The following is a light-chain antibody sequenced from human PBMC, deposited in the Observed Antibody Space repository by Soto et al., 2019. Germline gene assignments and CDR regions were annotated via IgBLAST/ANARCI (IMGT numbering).Light chain of an antibody. CDR1: SSDVGDYNF. J-gene: IGLJ2*01. V-gene: IGLV2-8*01. Sequence: QSVLTQPPSASGSPGQSVTISCTGTSSDVGDYNFVSWYQQHPGKVPKLIIYDVTKRPSGVPDRFSGSKSGNTASLTVSGLQAEDEANYYCSSHAVTNTVVFGGGTKLTVL. CDR3: SSHAVTNTVV. CDR2: DVT.